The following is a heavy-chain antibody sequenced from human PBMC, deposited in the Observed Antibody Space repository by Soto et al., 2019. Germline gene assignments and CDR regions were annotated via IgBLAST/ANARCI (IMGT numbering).Heavy chain of an antibody. CDR2: ISAYNGNT. D-gene: IGHD3-10*01. Sequence: QVQLVQSGGEVKKPGASVKVSCKASGYTFNSYGISWVRQAPGQGLEWMGWISAYNGNTKYAQKLQGRVTMTTDTSTSTAYMELRSLRSDDTAVYYCARDEEDYGAGSYAYWFDPWGQGTLVTVAS. CDR1: GYTFNSYG. V-gene: IGHV1-18*04. J-gene: IGHJ5*02. CDR3: ARDEEDYGAGSYAYWFDP.